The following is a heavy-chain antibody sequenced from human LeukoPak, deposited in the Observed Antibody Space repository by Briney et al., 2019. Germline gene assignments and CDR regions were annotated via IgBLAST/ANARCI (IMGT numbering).Heavy chain of an antibody. CDR3: GGFEYEAGLGW. CDR2: IKPDGSET. Sequence: PGGSLRLSCAASGFMFNDYWMMWVRQAPGEGLEWVANIKPDGSETYYMGSVRGRFTIARDNAKNLLYLQMNNLRGEDTAVYYCGGFEYEAGLGWWGQGTLVAGST. J-gene: IGHJ4*02. CDR1: GFMFNDYW. V-gene: IGHV3-7*01. D-gene: IGHD6-19*01.